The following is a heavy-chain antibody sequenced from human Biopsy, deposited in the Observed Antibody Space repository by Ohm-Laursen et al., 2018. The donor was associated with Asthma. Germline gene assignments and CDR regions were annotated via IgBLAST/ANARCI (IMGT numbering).Heavy chain of an antibody. CDR2: THYSGST. J-gene: IGHJ4*02. CDR3: ASPVNRAFGGYEWAAVFDY. Sequence: SDTLSITCTVSGASIRGSGSYWAWIRQAPGKGPEWIGTTHYSGSTFYKPSLRSRVTMSLDTSTNQFSLRLRSVTATDTAVYYCASPVNRAFGGYEWAAVFDYWGQGILVTVSS. D-gene: IGHD5-12*01. V-gene: IGHV4-39*01. CDR1: GASIRGSGSY.